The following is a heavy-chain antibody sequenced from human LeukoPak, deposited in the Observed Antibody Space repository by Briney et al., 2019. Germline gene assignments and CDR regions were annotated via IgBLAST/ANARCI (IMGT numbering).Heavy chain of an antibody. CDR1: GYTLTELS. CDR2: FDREYGET. V-gene: IGHV1-24*01. CDR3: APVRGPWLYYFDY. D-gene: IGHD3-10*01. Sequence: AASVKVSCKVSGYTLTELSMHWVRQAPGKGLEWMGGFDREYGETVFAQKFQGRVTLTEDTSADTAYMELSRLRSDDTAVYYCAPVRGPWLYYFDYWGQGTLVTVSS. J-gene: IGHJ4*02.